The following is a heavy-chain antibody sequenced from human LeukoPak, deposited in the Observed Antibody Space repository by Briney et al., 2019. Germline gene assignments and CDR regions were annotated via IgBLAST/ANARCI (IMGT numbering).Heavy chain of an antibody. Sequence: SQTLSLTCTVSGGSISTSYWTWVRQPAGKGLEWIGRFHTSGNSNYNPSLKSRVTMSFDTSKNQFSLRLTSVTAADTAVYFCARVDSHNWFDPWGQGTLVTVSS. CDR1: GGSISTSY. CDR3: ARVDSHNWFDP. V-gene: IGHV4-4*07. CDR2: FHTSGNS. D-gene: IGHD3-9*01. J-gene: IGHJ5*02.